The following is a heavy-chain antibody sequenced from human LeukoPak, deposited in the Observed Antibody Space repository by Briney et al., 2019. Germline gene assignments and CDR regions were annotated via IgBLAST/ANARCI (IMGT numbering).Heavy chain of an antibody. J-gene: IGHJ5*02. V-gene: IGHV3-23*01. CDR2: ISGSGDAT. Sequence: GGSLRLSCAASGFTFSSYAMSWVRQAPGKGLEWVSTISGSGDATYYADSVKGRFTIPRDNPKNTLYLQMNSLRAEDTAVYYCAKTGAYYDISPSPRFDPWGQGTLVTVSS. CDR1: GFTFSSYA. CDR3: AKTGAYYDISPSPRFDP. D-gene: IGHD3-9*01.